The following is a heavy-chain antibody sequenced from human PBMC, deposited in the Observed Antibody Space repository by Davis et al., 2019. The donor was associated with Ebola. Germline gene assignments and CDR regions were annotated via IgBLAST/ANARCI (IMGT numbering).Heavy chain of an antibody. J-gene: IGHJ6*02. V-gene: IGHV1-69*04. Sequence: AASVKVSCKASGGTFSSYAISWVRQAPGQGLEWMGRIIPILGIANYAQKFQGRVTITADKSTSTAYMELSSLRSEDTAVYYCARDRFLEWLSPPFGVARDYYGMDVWGQGTTVTVSS. CDR1: GGTFSSYA. CDR3: ARDRFLEWLSPPFGVARDYYGMDV. CDR2: IIPILGIA. D-gene: IGHD3-3*01.